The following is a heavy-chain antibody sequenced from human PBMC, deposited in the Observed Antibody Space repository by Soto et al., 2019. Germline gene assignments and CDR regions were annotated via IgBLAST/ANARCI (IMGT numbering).Heavy chain of an antibody. Sequence: GGSLRLSCAASGFTLSTYWMHWVRQVPGKGLVWVSRISSGGTYTNYADSVKGRFTISRDNSRDTLYLQMDSLRPDDTALYYCAKDRAVRAASYYLDYWGQGTLVTVSS. D-gene: IGHD1-26*01. V-gene: IGHV3-74*01. CDR3: AKDRAVRAASYYLDY. CDR1: GFTLSTYW. J-gene: IGHJ4*02. CDR2: ISSGGTYT.